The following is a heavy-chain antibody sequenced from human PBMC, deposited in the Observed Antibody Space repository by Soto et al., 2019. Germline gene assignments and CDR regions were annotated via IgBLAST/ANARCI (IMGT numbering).Heavy chain of an antibody. Sequence: SETLSLTCAVSGDSVSNDNYYWSWIRQPPGKGLEWIGYIYYSGTXXXXSYLKSRLSLSVDMSKNQFSLKLASVTAADTAVYFCARSQXXXXXFTFDYWGXGALVTVSS. CDR1: GDSVSNDNYY. CDR3: ARSQXXXXXFTFDY. J-gene: IGHJ4*02. V-gene: IGHV4-61*01. CDR2: IYYSGTX.